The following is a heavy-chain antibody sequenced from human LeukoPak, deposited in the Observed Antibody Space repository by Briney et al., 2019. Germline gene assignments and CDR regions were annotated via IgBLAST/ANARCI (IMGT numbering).Heavy chain of an antibody. CDR2: IYYSGST. J-gene: IGHJ4*02. CDR3: ASGYSSSASDY. CDR1: GGSISSYY. D-gene: IGHD6-6*01. V-gene: IGHV4-59*01. Sequence: PSETLSLTCIVSGGSISSYYWSWIRQPPGKGLEWIGYIYYSGSTDYNPSLKSRVTISVDTSKNQFSLKLSSVTAADTAVYYCASGYSSSASDYWGQGTLVTVSS.